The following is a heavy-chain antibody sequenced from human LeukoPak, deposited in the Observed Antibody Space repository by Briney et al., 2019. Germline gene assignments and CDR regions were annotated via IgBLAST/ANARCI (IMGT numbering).Heavy chain of an antibody. CDR2: ITRSSYI. CDR1: GFTFSTYS. D-gene: IGHD3-22*01. J-gene: IGHJ3*02. V-gene: IGHV3-21*01. CDR3: AGYVSSGRRDTFDI. Sequence: PGGSLTLSCAASGFTFSTYSMNWVRQAPGKGLEWVSSITRSSYIYYADSVKGRFTISRDNAKNSLYLQMNSLRAEDTAVYYCAGYVSSGRRDTFDIWGQGTMVTVSS.